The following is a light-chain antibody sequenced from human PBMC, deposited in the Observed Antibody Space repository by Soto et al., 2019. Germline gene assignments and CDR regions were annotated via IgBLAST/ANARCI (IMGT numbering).Light chain of an antibody. J-gene: IGKJ2*01. V-gene: IGKV3-15*01. CDR3: LQYNDWPYT. CDR2: AKS. Sequence: EIVVTQSPATLSVSPGDRATLSCTASQNVGINLAWYQQKPGQAPRLLIYAKSTRATGIPARFSGIGSGTEFTLAISRLQSEDFALYYCLQYNDWPYTFGQGKKLEIK. CDR1: QNVGIN.